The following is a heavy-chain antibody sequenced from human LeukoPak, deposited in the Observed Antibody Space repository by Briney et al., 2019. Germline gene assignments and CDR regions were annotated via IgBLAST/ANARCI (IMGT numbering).Heavy chain of an antibody. Sequence: SQTLSLTCTVSGGSISSGGYYWSWIRQHPGKGLEWIGYIYYSGGTYYNPSLKSRVTISVDTSKNQFSLKLSSVTAADTAVYYCARAGWNYGRAFDIWGQGTMVTVSS. J-gene: IGHJ3*02. D-gene: IGHD1-7*01. V-gene: IGHV4-31*03. CDR3: ARAGWNYGRAFDI. CDR2: IYYSGGT. CDR1: GGSISSGGYY.